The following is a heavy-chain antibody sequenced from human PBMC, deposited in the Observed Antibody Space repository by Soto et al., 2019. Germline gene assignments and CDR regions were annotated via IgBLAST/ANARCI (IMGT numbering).Heavy chain of an antibody. V-gene: IGHV4-39*01. CDR2: IYYSGST. Sequence: SETLSLTCTVSGGSISSSSYYWGWIRQPPGKGLEWIGSIYYSGSTYYNPSLKSRVTISVDTSKNQFSLKLSSVTAADTAVYYCARYVAVVAATLQFFDYWGQGTLVTVS. J-gene: IGHJ4*02. D-gene: IGHD2-15*01. CDR1: GGSISSSSYY. CDR3: ARYVAVVAATLQFFDY.